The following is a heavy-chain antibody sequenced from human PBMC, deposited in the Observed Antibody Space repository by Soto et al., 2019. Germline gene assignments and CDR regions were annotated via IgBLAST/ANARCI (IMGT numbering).Heavy chain of an antibody. CDR3: GKARYLLVDQPLYFES. D-gene: IGHD3-9*01. CDR1: GFPFRSYA. Sequence: PGGSLRLSCAASGFPFRSYALGWVRQAPGKGLEWISVISGSGEITLYTDSVKGGFTISRYFSNNTLSLQMNSLRADDTAIYYCGKARYLLVDQPLYFESWGQGTLVTVSS. J-gene: IGHJ4*02. CDR2: ISGSGEIT. V-gene: IGHV3-23*01.